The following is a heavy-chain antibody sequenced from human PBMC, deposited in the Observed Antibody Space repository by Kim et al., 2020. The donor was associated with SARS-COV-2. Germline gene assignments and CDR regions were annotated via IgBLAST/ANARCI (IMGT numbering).Heavy chain of an antibody. J-gene: IGHJ3*02. CDR3: AREGIPMYYYDSRESNDAFDI. V-gene: IGHV3-74*01. CDR1: GFTFSSYW. CDR2: INSDGSST. Sequence: GGSLRLSCAASGFTFSSYWMHWVRQAPGKGLVWVSRINSDGSSTSYADSVKGRFTISRDNAKNTLYLQMNSLRAEDTAVYYCAREGIPMYYYDSRESNDAFDIWGQGTMVTVSS. D-gene: IGHD3-22*01.